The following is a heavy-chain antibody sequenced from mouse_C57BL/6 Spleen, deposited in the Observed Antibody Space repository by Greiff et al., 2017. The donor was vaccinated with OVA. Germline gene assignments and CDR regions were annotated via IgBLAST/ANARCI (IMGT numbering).Heavy chain of an antibody. D-gene: IGHD2-3*01. CDR1: GYTFTDYN. V-gene: IGHV1-22*01. CDR2: INPNNGGT. Sequence: VQLQQSGPELVKPGASVKMSCKASGYTFTDYNMHWVKQSHGKSLEWIGYINPNNGGTSYNQKFKGKATLTVNKSSITAYMELRSLTSEDSAVYYCAGVGLLLALDYGGQGTTLTVSS. CDR3: AGVGLLLALDY. J-gene: IGHJ2*01.